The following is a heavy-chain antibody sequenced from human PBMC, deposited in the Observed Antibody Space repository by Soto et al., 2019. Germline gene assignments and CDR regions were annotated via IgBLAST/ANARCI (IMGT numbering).Heavy chain of an antibody. D-gene: IGHD6-13*01. CDR1: GGSISSGGYY. CDR2: IYYSEST. V-gene: IGHV4-31*03. J-gene: IGHJ5*02. CDR3: ARVAACVAAAGNSWFDP. Sequence: PSETLSLTCTVSGGSISSGGYYWSWIRQHPGKGLEWIGYIYYSESTYYNPSLKSRATISVDPSKNQFSLKLSSVTAADTAEYYCARVAACVAAAGNSWFDPWGQGTLVTVSS.